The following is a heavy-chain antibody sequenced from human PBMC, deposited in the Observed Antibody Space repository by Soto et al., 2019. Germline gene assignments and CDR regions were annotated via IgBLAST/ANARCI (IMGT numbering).Heavy chain of an antibody. V-gene: IGHV1-46*01. J-gene: IGHJ4*01. Sequence: QVQLAQSGAELRKPGASVKVSCKASGYPFTSYYLHWVRQAPGQGPEWMGRINVSDGSTRYAQKFQGRVTMTREMSTSTVYMELSRLRSEDSAVYSCAREGAVAGTSFDHWGQGTLVTVSS. CDR2: INVSDGST. D-gene: IGHD6-19*01. CDR3: AREGAVAGTSFDH. CDR1: GYPFTSYY.